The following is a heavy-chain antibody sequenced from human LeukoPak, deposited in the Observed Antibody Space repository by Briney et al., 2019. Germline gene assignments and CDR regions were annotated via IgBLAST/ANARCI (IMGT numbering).Heavy chain of an antibody. CDR2: ISYDGSNK. CDR3: ANDLALGQWLPRSAGMDG. D-gene: IGHD6-19*01. J-gene: IGHJ6*02. V-gene: IGHV3-30*18. Sequence: PGGSLRLSCAASGFTFRSYGMHWVRQAPGKGLEWVAVISYDGSNKYYADSVKGRFTISRDNSKNTLYLQMNSLRAEDTAVYYCANDLALGQWLPRSAGMDGWGQGTTVTVSS. CDR1: GFTFRSYG.